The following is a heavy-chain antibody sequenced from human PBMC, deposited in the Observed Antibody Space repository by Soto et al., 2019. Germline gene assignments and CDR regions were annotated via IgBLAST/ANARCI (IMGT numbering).Heavy chain of an antibody. CDR1: GGSISSYH. J-gene: IGHJ6*02. D-gene: IGHD3-10*01. CDR3: ARCYGSGSSYYYYYGMDV. Sequence: SETLSLTCTVSGGSISSYHWSWIRQPPGKGLEWIGYIYYSGSTNYNPSLKSRVTISVDKSKNQFSLKLSSVTAADTAVYYCARCYGSGSSYYYYYGMDVWGQGTTVTVSS. CDR2: IYYSGST. V-gene: IGHV4-59*12.